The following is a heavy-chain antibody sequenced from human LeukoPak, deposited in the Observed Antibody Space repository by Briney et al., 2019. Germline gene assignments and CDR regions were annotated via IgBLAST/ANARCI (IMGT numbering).Heavy chain of an antibody. D-gene: IGHD3-10*01. J-gene: IGHJ4*01. CDR1: GFTFSSYG. CDR3: ATFYGSGSLYFDR. V-gene: IGHV3-23*01. Sequence: SGGSLRLSCAASGFTFSSYGMSWVRQAPGKGLEWVSSISGSGGSTYYADSVKGRFTISRDNSKNTLYLQMNSLRAEDTAVYYCATFYGSGSLYFDRWGHGTQVTVSS. CDR2: ISGSGGST.